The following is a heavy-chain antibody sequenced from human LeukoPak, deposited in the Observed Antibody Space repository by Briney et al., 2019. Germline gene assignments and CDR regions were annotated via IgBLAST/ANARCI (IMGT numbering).Heavy chain of an antibody. CDR1: GFSVNNNY. J-gene: IGHJ4*02. CDR2: MDNFGIK. D-gene: IGHD3-10*01. Sequence: GGSLRLSCAASGFSVNNNYVDWVRQAPGKGLDWVSSMDNFGIKYYAASVQGRFTISRDSASDMVFLQMNSLRVEDTAVYYCAGGKYYGLGTRPGYLGYWGLGTLVTVSS. CDR3: AGGKYYGLGTRPGYLGY. V-gene: IGHV3-53*01.